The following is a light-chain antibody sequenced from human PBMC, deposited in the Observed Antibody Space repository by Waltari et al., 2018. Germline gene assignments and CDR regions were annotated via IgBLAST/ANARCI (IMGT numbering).Light chain of an antibody. CDR2: EGS. V-gene: IGLV2-23*01. CDR3: CSYAGSSWV. J-gene: IGLJ3*02. Sequence: QSALTQPASVSGSPGQSITLSCTGTSSDVGSYHLVSWYQQHPGKAPKLMIYEGSKRPSGFSNRFSGSKSGNTASLTISGLQAEDEADYYCCSYAGSSWVFGGGTKLTVL. CDR1: SSDVGSYHL.